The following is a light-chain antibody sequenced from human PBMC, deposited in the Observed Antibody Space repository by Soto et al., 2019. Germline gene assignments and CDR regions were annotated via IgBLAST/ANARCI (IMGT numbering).Light chain of an antibody. CDR1: QSISNW. CDR3: QQYNTYRT. CDR2: QAS. Sequence: DIQMTQSPSTLSASVGDRVTIPCRASQSISNWLAWYQQKPGIAPKLLIYQASSLESGVPSRVSGSGSGTEFTLTISSLQPDDFATYYCQQYNTYRTFGQGTKVEIK. J-gene: IGKJ1*01. V-gene: IGKV1-5*03.